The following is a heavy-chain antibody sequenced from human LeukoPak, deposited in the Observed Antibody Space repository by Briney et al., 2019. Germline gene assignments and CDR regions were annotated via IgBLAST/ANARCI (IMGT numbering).Heavy chain of an antibody. CDR2: IYTSGST. J-gene: IGHJ5*02. CDR3: ARDKGYSSSWSSKYNWFDP. CDR1: GGSISSYY. V-gene: IGHV4-4*07. Sequence: PSETLSLTCTVSGGSISSYYWSWIRQPAGMGLEWIGRIYTSGSTNYNPSLKSRVTMSVDTSKNQFSLKLSSVTAADTAVYYCARDKGYSSSWSSKYNWFDPWGQGTLVTVSS. D-gene: IGHD6-13*01.